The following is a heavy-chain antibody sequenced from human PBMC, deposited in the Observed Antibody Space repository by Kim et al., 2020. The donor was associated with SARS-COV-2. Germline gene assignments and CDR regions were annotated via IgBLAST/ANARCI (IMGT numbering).Heavy chain of an antibody. D-gene: IGHD1-26*01. J-gene: IGHJ4*02. CDR2: ISYDGSNK. CDR3: AREGDGVGATALDY. CDR1: GFTFSSYA. V-gene: IGHV3-30*04. Sequence: GGSLRLSCAASGFTFSSYAMHWVRPAPGKGLEWVSVISYDGSNKYYADSVKGRFTISRDNSKNTLYLQMNSLRAEDTAVYYCAREGDGVGATALDYWGQGTLVTVSS.